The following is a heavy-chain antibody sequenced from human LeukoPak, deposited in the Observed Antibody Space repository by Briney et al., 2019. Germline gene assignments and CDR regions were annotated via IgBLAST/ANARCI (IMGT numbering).Heavy chain of an antibody. V-gene: IGHV4-61*05. CDR2: IYHSGST. CDR3: ASAEPRGIIWYPY. D-gene: IGHD6-13*01. CDR1: GGSISSSSYY. Sequence: SETLSLTCTVSGGSISSSSYYWGWIRQPPGKGLEWIGEIYHSGSTNYNPSLKSRVTMSVDKSENQFSLKLSSVTAADTAVYYCASAEPRGIIWYPYWGQGTLVTVSS. J-gene: IGHJ4*02.